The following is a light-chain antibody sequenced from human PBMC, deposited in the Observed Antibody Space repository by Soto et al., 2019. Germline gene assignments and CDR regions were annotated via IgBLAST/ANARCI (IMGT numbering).Light chain of an antibody. Sequence: ETVMTQSPATLSVSPGERATLSCRARQSVNSNLAWYQQKLGQAPRVLVYGASTRATGIPARFSGSGSGTQFTLTITSLQSEDFAVYYCQQHNNWPLTFGGGTKVDIK. CDR3: QQHNNWPLT. J-gene: IGKJ4*01. CDR1: QSVNSN. V-gene: IGKV3-15*01. CDR2: GAS.